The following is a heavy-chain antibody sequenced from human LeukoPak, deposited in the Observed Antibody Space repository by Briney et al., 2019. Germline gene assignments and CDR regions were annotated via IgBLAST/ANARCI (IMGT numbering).Heavy chain of an antibody. J-gene: IGHJ4*02. Sequence: SQTLSLTCTVSGGSISSGGYYWSWIRQPAGKGLEWIGRIYTSGSTNYNPSLKSRVTISVDTSKNQFSLKLSSVTAADTAVYYCARAGSSSVFDYWGQGTLVTVSS. CDR1: GGSISSGGYY. CDR2: IYTSGST. V-gene: IGHV4-61*02. CDR3: ARAGSSSVFDY. D-gene: IGHD6-6*01.